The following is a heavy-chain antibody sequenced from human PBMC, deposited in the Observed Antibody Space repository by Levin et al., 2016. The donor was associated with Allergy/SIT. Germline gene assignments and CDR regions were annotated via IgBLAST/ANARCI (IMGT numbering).Heavy chain of an antibody. CDR2: IYPADSHT. V-gene: IGHV5-51*01. J-gene: IGHJ6*03. D-gene: IGHD3-9*01. CDR1: GYMFPNYW. CDR3: ARVRGPTEILTGYEDDFYYYYIDV. Sequence: GESLKISCQGSGYMFPNYWIAWVRQMPGKGLEWMGIIYPADSHTRYSPSFQGQVTISADKSARTAYLHWSSLQASDTAMFYCARVRGPTEILTGYEDDFYYYYIDVWGKGTTVIVSS.